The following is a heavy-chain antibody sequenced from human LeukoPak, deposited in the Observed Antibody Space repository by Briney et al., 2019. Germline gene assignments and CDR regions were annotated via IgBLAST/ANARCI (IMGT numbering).Heavy chain of an antibody. J-gene: IGHJ4*02. CDR2: ISGSGGST. Sequence: GGSLRLSCAASGFTFSSYAMSWVRQAPGKGLEWVSAISGSGGSTYYADSVKGRFTISRDNSKNTLYLQMNSLRAEDTAVYYCARDRTVYSSSWDPFDYWGQGTLVTVSS. CDR1: GFTFSSYA. CDR3: ARDRTVYSSSWDPFDY. V-gene: IGHV3-23*01. D-gene: IGHD6-13*01.